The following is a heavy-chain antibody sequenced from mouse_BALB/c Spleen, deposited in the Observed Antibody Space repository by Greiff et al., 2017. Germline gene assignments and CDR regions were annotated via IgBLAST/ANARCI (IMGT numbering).Heavy chain of an antibody. CDR3: ARDSDFDY. Sequence: EVKVVESGGGLVKPGGSLKLSCAASGFTFSDYYMYWVRQTPEKRLEWVATISDGGSYTYYPDSVKGRFTISRDNAKNNLYLQMSSLKSEDTAMYYCARDSDFDYWGQGTTLTVSS. J-gene: IGHJ2*01. V-gene: IGHV5-4*02. CDR1: GFTFSDYY. CDR2: ISDGGSYT. D-gene: IGHD3-1*01.